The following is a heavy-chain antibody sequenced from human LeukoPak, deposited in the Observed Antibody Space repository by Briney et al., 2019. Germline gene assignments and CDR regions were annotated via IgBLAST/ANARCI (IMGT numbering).Heavy chain of an antibody. CDR2: INEDGRTT. V-gene: IGHV3-74*01. D-gene: IGHD4-17*01. CDR3: AKDLRGPQDY. J-gene: IGHJ4*02. Sequence: AGGSLRLSCAASGFTFSTSWMHWVRQTPGEGLVWVSRINEDGRTTDYADSVKGRFTISRDNAKNTLYLQMNSLRVEDTAVYYCAKDLRGPQDYWGRGTLVTVSS. CDR1: GFTFSTSW.